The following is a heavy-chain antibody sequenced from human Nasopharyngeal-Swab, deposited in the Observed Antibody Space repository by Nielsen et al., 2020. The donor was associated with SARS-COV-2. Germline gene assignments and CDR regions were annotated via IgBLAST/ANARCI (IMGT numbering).Heavy chain of an antibody. D-gene: IGHD6-6*01. Sequence: ESLKISCTVSGGSISSYYWSWIRQPAGKGLEWIGRIYTSGSTNYNPSLKSRVTMSVDTSKSQFSPKVSSVTAADTAVYYCARESAVSARRRWFDPWGQGTLVTVSS. CDR2: IYTSGST. CDR3: ARESAVSARRRWFDP. CDR1: GGSISSYY. V-gene: IGHV4-4*07. J-gene: IGHJ5*02.